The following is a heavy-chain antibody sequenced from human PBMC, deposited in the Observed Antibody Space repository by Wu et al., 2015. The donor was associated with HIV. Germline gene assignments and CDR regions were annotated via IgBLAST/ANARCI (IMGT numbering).Heavy chain of an antibody. CDR1: GVTFTNYA. V-gene: IGHV1-69*13. Sequence: QVQLVQSGAEVKNPGSSVRVSCKASGVTFTNYALSWVRQAPGQGLEWMGRLIPMYGPANYAQKFQGRVTITADESTSTAYMDVSGLRSDDTAIYYCAGGGGRTSMDPFDFWGQGTLVTVSS. CDR3: AGGGGRTSMDPFDF. D-gene: IGHD5-18*01. CDR2: LIPMYGPA. J-gene: IGHJ4*02.